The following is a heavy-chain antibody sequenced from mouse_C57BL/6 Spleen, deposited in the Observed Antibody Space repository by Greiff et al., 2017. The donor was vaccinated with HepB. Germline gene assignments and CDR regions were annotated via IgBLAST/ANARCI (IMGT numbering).Heavy chain of an antibody. J-gene: IGHJ2*01. Sequence: QVQLQQSGPELVKPGASVKISCKASGYAFSSSWMNWVKQRPGKGLEWIGRIYPGDGDTNYNGKFKGKATLTADTSSSTAYMQLSSLTSEDSAVYFCARNALPYFDYWGQGTTLTVSS. D-gene: IGHD2-1*01. CDR3: ARNALPYFDY. V-gene: IGHV1-82*01. CDR2: IYPGDGDT. CDR1: GYAFSSSW.